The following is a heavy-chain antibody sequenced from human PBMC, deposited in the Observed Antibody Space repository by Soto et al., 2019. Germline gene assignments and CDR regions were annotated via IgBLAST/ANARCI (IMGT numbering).Heavy chain of an antibody. V-gene: IGHV3-23*01. CDR3: VREGSGWYSRGSFDF. D-gene: IGHD6-19*01. CDR1: GSTFSNYA. Sequence: GGSLRLSCAASGSTFSNYAMNWVRQAPGKGLEWVSVISGSGGSAYYADSVQGRFTISRDNSKNTLYLQVNSLRAEDTAIYYCVREGSGWYSRGSFDFWGRGTMVTVSS. J-gene: IGHJ3*01. CDR2: ISGSGGSA.